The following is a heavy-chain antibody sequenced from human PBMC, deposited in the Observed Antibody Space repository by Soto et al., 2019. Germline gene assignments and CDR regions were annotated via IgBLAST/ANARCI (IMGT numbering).Heavy chain of an antibody. CDR1: GGSISSGGYY. CDR3: AVEDYGSGSRDY. D-gene: IGHD3-10*01. V-gene: IGHV4-31*03. Sequence: QVQLQESGPGLVKPSQTLSLTCTVSGGSISSGGYYWSWIRQHPGKGLEWIGYIYYSGSTYYTPSLKSRVTISVDTSKNQVSLKLSSVTAADTAVYYCAVEDYGSGSRDYWGQGTLVTVSS. CDR2: IYYSGST. J-gene: IGHJ4*02.